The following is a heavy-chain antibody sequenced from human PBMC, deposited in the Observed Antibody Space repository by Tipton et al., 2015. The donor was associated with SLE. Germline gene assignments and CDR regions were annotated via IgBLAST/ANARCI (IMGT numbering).Heavy chain of an antibody. J-gene: IGHJ5*02. CDR3: AREDSSSWFYTRFDP. V-gene: IGHV4-39*07. Sequence: TLSLTCTVSGGSISSSSYYWGWIRQPPGKGLEWIGSVFYSGNTYCNESLQSRVTISIDTSKNHFSLKLYSVTAADTAVYYCAREDSSSWFYTRFDPWGRGTLVTVSS. CDR2: VFYSGNT. CDR1: GGSISSSSYY. D-gene: IGHD2-2*02.